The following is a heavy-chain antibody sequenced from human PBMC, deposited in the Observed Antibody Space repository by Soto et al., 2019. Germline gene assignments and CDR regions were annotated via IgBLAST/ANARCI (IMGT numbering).Heavy chain of an antibody. CDR2: IYYSGST. J-gene: IGHJ6*02. V-gene: IGHV4-59*01. Sequence: QVQLQESGPGLVKPSETLSLTCTVSGGSISSYYWSWIRQPPGKGLEWIGYIYYSGSTNYNPSLKRRVTRSVDTSKNQLSLHLSAVTAADTAVYYCAREGLTGTIGLYYYYGMDVWGQGTTVTVSS. CDR3: AREGLTGTIGLYYYYGMDV. D-gene: IGHD1-7*01. CDR1: GGSISSYY.